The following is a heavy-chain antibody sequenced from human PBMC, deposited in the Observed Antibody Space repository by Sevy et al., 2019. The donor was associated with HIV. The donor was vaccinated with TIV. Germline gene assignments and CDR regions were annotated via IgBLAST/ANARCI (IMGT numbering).Heavy chain of an antibody. CDR2: IVVGSGNT. Sequence: ASVKVSCKASGFTFTSSAVQWVRQARGQRLEWIGWIVVGSGNTNYAQKFQETVTITRDMSTSTAYMELSSLRSEDTAVYYCAADGAITIFGVVPYYYYYGMDVWGQGTTVTVSS. CDR3: AADGAITIFGVVPYYYYYGMDV. D-gene: IGHD3-3*01. V-gene: IGHV1-58*01. J-gene: IGHJ6*02. CDR1: GFTFTSSA.